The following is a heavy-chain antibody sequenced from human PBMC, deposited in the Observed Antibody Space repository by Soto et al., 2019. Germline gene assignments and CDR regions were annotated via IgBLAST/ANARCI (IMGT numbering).Heavy chain of an antibody. D-gene: IGHD3-10*01. CDR3: AKDLGYGSGIPQYYHYYGMDV. CDR2: ISYDGSNK. Sequence: QVQLVESGGGVVQPGRSLRLSCAASGFTFSSYGMHWVRQAPGKGLEWVAVISYDGSNKYYADSVKGRFTISRDNSKNTLYLQMNSLRAEDTAVYYCAKDLGYGSGIPQYYHYYGMDVWGQGTTVTVSS. CDR1: GFTFSSYG. J-gene: IGHJ6*02. V-gene: IGHV3-30*18.